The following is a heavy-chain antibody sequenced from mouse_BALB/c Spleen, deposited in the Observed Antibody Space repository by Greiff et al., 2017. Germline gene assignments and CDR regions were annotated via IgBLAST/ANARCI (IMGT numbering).Heavy chain of an antibody. CDR1: GFTFSSYY. Sequence: EVKLVESGGGLVKLGGSLKLSCAASGFTFSSYYMSWVRQTPEKRLEWVAAINSNGGSTYYPDTVKGRFTISRDNAKNTLYLQMSSLKSEDTALYYCARHSDYDAMDYWGQGTSVTVSS. V-gene: IGHV5-6-2*01. CDR2: INSNGGST. J-gene: IGHJ4*01. CDR3: ARHSDYDAMDY.